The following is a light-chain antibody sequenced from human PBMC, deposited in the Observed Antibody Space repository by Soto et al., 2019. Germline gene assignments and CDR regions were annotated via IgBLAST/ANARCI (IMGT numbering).Light chain of an antibody. J-gene: IGKJ2*01. CDR3: QQYVSSPYT. Sequence: DIVLTQSPGTLSLSPGERATLSCRAGQSVXXNYVAWYQQKRGQAPSLLIYGASIRATGVPDRFSGSGSGXXXXXXIXXLXPEDFAVYYCQQYVSSPYTFGQGTNLEI. V-gene: IGKV3-20*01. CDR2: GAS. CDR1: QSVXXNY.